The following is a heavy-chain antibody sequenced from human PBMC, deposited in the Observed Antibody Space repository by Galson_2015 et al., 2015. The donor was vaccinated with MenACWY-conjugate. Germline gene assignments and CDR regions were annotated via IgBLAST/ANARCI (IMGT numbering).Heavy chain of an antibody. V-gene: IGHV3-21*01. D-gene: IGHD6-6*01. CDR3: AKGTTASRPNWFDP. Sequence: SLRLSCAASGFTSSNYNMNWVRQTPGKGLEWVSCISSTGSYIYYADSLKGRFTISRDNAKNSLYLQMNSLTSEDTAVYHCAKGTTASRPNWFDPWGQGTLVTVSS. CDR2: ISSTGSYI. CDR1: GFTSSNYN. J-gene: IGHJ5*02.